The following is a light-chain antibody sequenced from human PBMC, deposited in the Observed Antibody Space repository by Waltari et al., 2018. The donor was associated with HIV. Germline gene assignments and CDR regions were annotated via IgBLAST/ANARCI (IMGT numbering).Light chain of an antibody. CDR1: SSDFGSYNI. V-gene: IGLV2-23*02. J-gene: IGLJ2*01. Sequence: QSALTQPASVSGSPGKSMNISCTGTSSDFGSYNIVQWYQQPPGKAPKLMIYEVSKRPSGVSNRFSGSNSGNSPTLTISGLQAEDEADYYCCSYSGTSTVVFGGGTKLTVL. CDR2: EVS. CDR3: CSYSGTSTVV.